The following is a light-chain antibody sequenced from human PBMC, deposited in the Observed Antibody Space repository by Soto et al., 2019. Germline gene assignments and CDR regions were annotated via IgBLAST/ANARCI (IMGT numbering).Light chain of an antibody. CDR1: QSIGTW. Sequence: DIQMTQSPSTLSASIGDRVTITCRASQSIGTWLAWYQQKPGKAPNLLIYDASSLESGVPSRFSGSGSGTEFTLTISSLQPDDFATYYCQQYYNSPWTFGQGTKVEI. V-gene: IGKV1-5*01. CDR2: DAS. J-gene: IGKJ1*01. CDR3: QQYYNSPWT.